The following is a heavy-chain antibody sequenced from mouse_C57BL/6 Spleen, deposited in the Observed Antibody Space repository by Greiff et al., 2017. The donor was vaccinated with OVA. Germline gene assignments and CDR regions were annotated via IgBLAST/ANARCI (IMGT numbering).Heavy chain of an antibody. CDR1: GFSLTSYG. Sequence: QVQLQQSGPGLVQPSQSLSITCTVSGFSLTSYGVHWVRQSPGKGLEWLGVIWRGGSTDYNAAFMSRLSITKDNSKSQVFFKMNSLQADDTAIYYCAKNFLYDYGIFWYAMDYWGQGTSVTVSS. D-gene: IGHD2-4*01. V-gene: IGHV2-5*01. CDR2: IWRGGST. J-gene: IGHJ4*01. CDR3: AKNFLYDYGIFWYAMDY.